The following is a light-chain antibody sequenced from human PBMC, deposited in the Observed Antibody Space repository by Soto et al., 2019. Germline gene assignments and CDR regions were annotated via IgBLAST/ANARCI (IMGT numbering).Light chain of an antibody. V-gene: IGLV2-11*01. J-gene: IGLJ1*01. Sequence: QSALTQPRSVSGSPGQSVAISCTGTSSDVGGYDYVSWFQQHPGKAPKLMIYDVSKRPSGVPDRFSGSKSGNTASLTISGLQAEDEADYYCCSYAGSPYVFGTWTKLTVL. CDR1: SSDVGGYDY. CDR2: DVS. CDR3: CSYAGSPYV.